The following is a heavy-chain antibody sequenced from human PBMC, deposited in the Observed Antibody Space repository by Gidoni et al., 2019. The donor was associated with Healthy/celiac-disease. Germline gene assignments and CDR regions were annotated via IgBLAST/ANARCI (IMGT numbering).Heavy chain of an antibody. CDR2: ISWNSGSI. V-gene: IGHV3-9*01. J-gene: IGHJ4*02. Sequence: EVQLVESGGGLVQPGRSLRLSCAASGFTFDDYAMHLVRQAPGKGLDGVSGISWNSGSIGYADSVKGRFTISRDNAKNSLYLQMNSLRAEDTALYYCAKDRGVADDDYYFDYWGQGTLVTVSS. CDR3: AKDRGVADDDYYFDY. CDR1: GFTFDDYA. D-gene: IGHD6-19*01.